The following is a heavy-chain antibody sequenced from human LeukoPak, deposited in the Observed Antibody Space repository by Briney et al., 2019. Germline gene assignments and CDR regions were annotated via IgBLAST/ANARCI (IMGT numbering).Heavy chain of an antibody. J-gene: IGHJ4*02. Sequence: ASVKVSCKASGYTFTSYAIHWVRQAPGQRLEWMGWISAGNGNTKYSQNFQGRVTFISNTSATTAFMELSSLRSEDAAVYYCARDQYSSGWYIFDYWGQGTLVTVSS. CDR2: ISAGNGNT. CDR1: GYTFTSYA. CDR3: ARDQYSSGWYIFDY. D-gene: IGHD6-19*01. V-gene: IGHV1-3*01.